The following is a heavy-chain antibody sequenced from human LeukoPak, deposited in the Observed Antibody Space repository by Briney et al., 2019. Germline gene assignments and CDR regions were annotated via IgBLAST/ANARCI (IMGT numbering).Heavy chain of an antibody. J-gene: IGHJ4*02. Sequence: SETLSLTCAVYGGSFSGYYWSWIRQPPGKGLEWIGEITHSGSTNYNPSLKSRVTISVDTSKNQFSLNLSSVTAADTAVYYCARGPLCTITSCPTMYFNYWGQETLVTVSS. CDR3: ARGPLCTITSCPTMYFNY. CDR2: ITHSGST. V-gene: IGHV4-34*01. D-gene: IGHD2-2*01. CDR1: GGSFSGYY.